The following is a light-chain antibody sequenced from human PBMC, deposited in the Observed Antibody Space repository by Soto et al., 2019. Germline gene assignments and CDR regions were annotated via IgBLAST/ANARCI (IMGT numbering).Light chain of an antibody. Sequence: QPVLTQPPSASETPGQTVTISCSGSSSNIGSNTVNWYQQVPGTAPQLLMYANHYRPSGVPDRFAGYKSGTSAALAISGLQSEDEGDYFCAVWDDSLNGVVFGGGTKLTVL. CDR1: SSNIGSNT. CDR2: ANH. J-gene: IGLJ2*01. V-gene: IGLV1-44*01. CDR3: AVWDDSLNGVV.